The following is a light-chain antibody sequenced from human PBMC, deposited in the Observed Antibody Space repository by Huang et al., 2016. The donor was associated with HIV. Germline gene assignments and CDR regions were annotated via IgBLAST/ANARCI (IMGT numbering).Light chain of an antibody. Sequence: EIVLTQSPTTLSASPGERVTLACRASQSVSSNLAWLQQKPGQAPRRLIYGESSRATGIPDRFRGSGSGTEFTLTISSLQSEDFAFYYCQQYNDWPPDPTFGQGTKLDTK. J-gene: IGKJ2*01. V-gene: IGKV3-15*01. CDR2: GES. CDR3: QQYNDWPPDPT. CDR1: QSVSSN.